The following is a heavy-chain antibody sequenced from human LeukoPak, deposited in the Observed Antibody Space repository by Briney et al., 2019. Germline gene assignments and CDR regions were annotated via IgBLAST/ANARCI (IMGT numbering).Heavy chain of an antibody. J-gene: IGHJ5*02. V-gene: IGHV4-4*07. CDR1: GGSMSSYY. D-gene: IGHD3-16*01. CDR2: IHTSWTT. CDR3: ARGDYYDGGGRNWFDP. Sequence: SETLSITCTVSGGSMSSYYWSFIRQPAGKGPEWIGRIHTSWTTYYNPSLKSRVTMSVDTSRNQFSLRLTSVTAADTAVYYCARGDYYDGGGRNWFDPWGQGTLVTVSS.